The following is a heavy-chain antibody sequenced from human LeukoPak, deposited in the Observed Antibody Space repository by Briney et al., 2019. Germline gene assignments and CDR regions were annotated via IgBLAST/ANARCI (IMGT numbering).Heavy chain of an antibody. CDR2: INSDGSWT. CDR3: AKRPHLGGMDV. V-gene: IGHV3-74*01. J-gene: IGHJ6*02. D-gene: IGHD3-16*01. Sequence: GGSLRLSCAASGNYWMHWVRQAPGKGLVWVSHINSDGSWTSYADSVKGRFTISKDNAKNTVYLQMNSLRAEDTAVYYCAKRPHLGGMDVWGQGTTVTVSS. CDR1: GNYW.